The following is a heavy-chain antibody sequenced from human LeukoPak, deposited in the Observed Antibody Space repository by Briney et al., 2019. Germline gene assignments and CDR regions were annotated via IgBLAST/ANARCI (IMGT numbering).Heavy chain of an antibody. Sequence: GGSLRLSCGASGFTFDDYWMSWVRQAPGQGLEWVANINQDGSEKYYLDSAKGRFTISRDNARNSLYLQMNSLRAEDTAVYYCARASSGSYLGGFDYWGQGTLVTVSS. V-gene: IGHV3-7*04. CDR1: GFTFDDYW. CDR2: INQDGSEK. D-gene: IGHD1-26*01. CDR3: ARASSGSYLGGFDY. J-gene: IGHJ4*02.